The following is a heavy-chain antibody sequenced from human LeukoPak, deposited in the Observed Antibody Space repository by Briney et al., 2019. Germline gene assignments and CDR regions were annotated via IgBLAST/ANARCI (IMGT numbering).Heavy chain of an antibody. Sequence: ASVKVSCKASGYTFTGYYMHWVRQAPGQGLEWMGWINPNSGGTNYAQKFQGRVTMTRDTPISTAYMELSRLRSDDTAVYYCARVGYSLGWFDPWGQGTLVTVSS. D-gene: IGHD5-18*01. CDR2: INPNSGGT. J-gene: IGHJ5*02. V-gene: IGHV1-2*02. CDR3: ARVGYSLGWFDP. CDR1: GYTFTGYY.